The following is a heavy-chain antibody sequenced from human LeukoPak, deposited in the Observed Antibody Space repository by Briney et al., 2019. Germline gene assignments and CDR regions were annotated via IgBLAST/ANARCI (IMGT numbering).Heavy chain of an antibody. J-gene: IGHJ3*01. Sequence: ASVKVSCMASGYTFTGYYLHWVRQAPGQGLEWLGWINPNNGGTNYAQNFQGKVTMTRDTSISTAYMEVTRLTSDDTAVYYCARTSWLQSDALDVWGQGTVVTVSS. CDR2: INPNNGGT. D-gene: IGHD5-24*01. V-gene: IGHV1-2*02. CDR3: ARTSWLQSDALDV. CDR1: GYTFTGYY.